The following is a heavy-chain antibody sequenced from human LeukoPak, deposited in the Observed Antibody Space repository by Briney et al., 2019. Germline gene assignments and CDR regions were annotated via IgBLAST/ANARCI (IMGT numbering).Heavy chain of an antibody. CDR3: AKGTSIRNDDAFDI. CDR2: IRFIIST. D-gene: IGHD3-3*02. Sequence: GGSLRLSCAASGFNFSSFGVNWVRQGTGKGLEGVSGIRFIISTWSAGSVKGRFTISRDNSNNTVYLQMNSLRDDDTAVYYCAKGTSIRNDDAFDIWGQGTLVTVS. J-gene: IGHJ3*02. CDR1: GFNFSSFG. V-gene: IGHV3-23*01.